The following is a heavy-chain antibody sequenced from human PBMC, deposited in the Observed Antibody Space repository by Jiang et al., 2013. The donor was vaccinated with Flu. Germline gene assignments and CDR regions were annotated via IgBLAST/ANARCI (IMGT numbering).Heavy chain of an antibody. V-gene: IGHV1-69*04. CDR2: IIPILGIA. D-gene: IGHD2-2*03. CDR1: GGTFSSYA. J-gene: IGHJ6*02. Sequence: AEVKKPGSSVKVSCKASGGTFSSYAISWVRQAPGQGLEWMGRIIPILGIANYAQKFQGRVTITADKSTSTAYMELSSLRSEDTAVYYCASGYCSSTSCPRPYYGMDVWGQGTTVTVSS. CDR3: ASGYCSSTSCPRPYYGMDV.